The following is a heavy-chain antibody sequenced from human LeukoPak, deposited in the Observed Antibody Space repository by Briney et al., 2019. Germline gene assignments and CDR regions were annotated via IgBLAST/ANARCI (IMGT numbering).Heavy chain of an antibody. Sequence: GGSLRLSCAASGFTFSSYSMNWVRQAPGKGLEWVSYISSSSSTIYYADSVKGRFTISRDNAKNSLYLQMNSLRAEDTAVYYCAREGITMVRGVDYWGQGTLVTVSS. CDR2: ISSSSSTI. D-gene: IGHD3-10*01. J-gene: IGHJ4*02. CDR1: GFTFSSYS. V-gene: IGHV3-48*04. CDR3: AREGITMVRGVDY.